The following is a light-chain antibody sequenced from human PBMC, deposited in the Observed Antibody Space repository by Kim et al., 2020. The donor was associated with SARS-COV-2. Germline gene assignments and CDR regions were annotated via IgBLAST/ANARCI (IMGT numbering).Light chain of an antibody. Sequence: QSVLTQPASVSGSPGQPITISCTGTNSDIGGHNSASWYQQYPGTAPKLLIYDVTRRASGISNRFSGSKSGNTASLTITGLQTEDEADYYCSSYTTSTTWVFGGGTKLTVL. J-gene: IGLJ3*02. CDR1: NSDIGGHNS. CDR2: DVT. CDR3: SSYTTSTTWV. V-gene: IGLV2-14*03.